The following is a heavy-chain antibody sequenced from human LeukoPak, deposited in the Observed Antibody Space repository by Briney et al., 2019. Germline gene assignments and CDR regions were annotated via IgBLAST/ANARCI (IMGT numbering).Heavy chain of an antibody. CDR1: GGSISSSSYY. CDR3: ARRTSESWGYFDY. CDR2: IYYSGNT. J-gene: IGHJ4*02. V-gene: IGHV4-39*01. Sequence: ASETLSLTCTVSGGSISSSSYYWGWIRQPPGKGLEWIGSIYYSGNTYYNPSLKSRVTISVDTSKNQFSLKLSSVTAADTAVYYCARRTSESWGYFDYWGQGTLVTVSS. D-gene: IGHD3-16*01.